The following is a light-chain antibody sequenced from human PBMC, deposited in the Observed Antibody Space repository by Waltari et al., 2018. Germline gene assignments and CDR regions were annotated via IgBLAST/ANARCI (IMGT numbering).Light chain of an antibody. J-gene: IGLJ2*01. CDR3: SSYTSSSSVV. CDR1: SSDIRPYNY. CDR2: EVF. Sequence: QSALTQPASVSGSPGQSTTISCTGTSSDIRPYNYVSWYQQFPGKAPKLIIYEVFKRPSGISDRFSGSKSGNTASLTISGLQAEDEADYYCSSYTSSSSVVFGGGTKLAVL. V-gene: IGLV2-14*01.